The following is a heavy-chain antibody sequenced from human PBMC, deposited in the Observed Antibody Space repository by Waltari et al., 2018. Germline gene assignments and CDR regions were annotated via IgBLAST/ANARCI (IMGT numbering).Heavy chain of an antibody. D-gene: IGHD3-16*01. CDR2: IDRVSDGI. V-gene: IGHV3-11*01. CDR3: ARTLAGRRLADD. J-gene: IGHJ4*02. Sequence: QVQLVESGGGLVTPSGSLRLSCAASGFTFSYYYMSWIRRAPGKGTEWVSYIDRVSDGIYYTHAVKGRCTIDRDNAKNTLYLQMNSLRVEDTAVYHCARTLAGRRLADDWGQGTLVTVSS. CDR1: GFTFSYYY.